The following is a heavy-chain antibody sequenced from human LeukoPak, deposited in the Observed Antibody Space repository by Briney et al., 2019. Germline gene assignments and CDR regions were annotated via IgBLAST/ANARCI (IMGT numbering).Heavy chain of an antibody. CDR1: GFTFSSYG. Sequence: GRSLRLSCAASGFTFSSYGMHWVRQAPGKGLEWVAVIWYDGSNKYYADSVKGRFTISRDNSKNTLYLQMNSLRAEDTAVYYCARDLAVAGAMMTLDYWGQGTLVTVSS. CDR3: ARDLAVAGAMMTLDY. CDR2: IWYDGSNK. J-gene: IGHJ4*02. V-gene: IGHV3-33*01. D-gene: IGHD6-19*01.